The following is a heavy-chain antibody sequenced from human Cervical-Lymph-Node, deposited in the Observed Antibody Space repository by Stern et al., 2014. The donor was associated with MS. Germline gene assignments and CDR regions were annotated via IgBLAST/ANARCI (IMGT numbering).Heavy chain of an antibody. V-gene: IGHV5-51*03. CDR2: IYPGDSET. CDR3: ARATPRTASDY. D-gene: IGHD2-21*02. Sequence: VQLVESEAEVKKPGESLKISCKGSGYTFLNYWIGWVRQMPGKGLEWMGIIYPGDSETRYSPSSQGKVTISVDKSINTAYLQWSSLKASDTAMYYCARATPRTASDYWGQGTLVTVSS. CDR1: GYTFLNYW. J-gene: IGHJ4*02.